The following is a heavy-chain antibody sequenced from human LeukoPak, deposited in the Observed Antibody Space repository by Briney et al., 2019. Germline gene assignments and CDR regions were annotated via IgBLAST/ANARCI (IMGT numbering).Heavy chain of an antibody. Sequence: ASVKVSCKASGFTFTGYYIHWVRQAPGQGLEWMRWINPNSGGTNYAQKFQGRVTMTWDTSISTAYMELSGLRSDDTAVYYCARRKRIDMDVWGKGTTVTVSS. CDR3: ARRKRIDMDV. J-gene: IGHJ6*03. V-gene: IGHV1-2*02. CDR2: INPNSGGT. CDR1: GFTFTGYY. D-gene: IGHD2/OR15-2a*01.